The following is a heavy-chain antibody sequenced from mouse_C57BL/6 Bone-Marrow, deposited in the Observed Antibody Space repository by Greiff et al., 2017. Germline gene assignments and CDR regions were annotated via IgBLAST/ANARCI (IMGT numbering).Heavy chain of an antibody. CDR2: INYDGSST. CDR3: AREDDGYLYWYFDV. J-gene: IGHJ1*03. Sequence: EVMLVESEGGLVQPGSSMKLSCTASGFTFSDYYMAWVRQVPEKGLEWVANINYDGSSTYYLDSLKSRFLISRDNAKNLLYLQRSRLKSEDTATYYCAREDDGYLYWYFDVWGTGTTVTVSS. CDR1: GFTFSDYY. D-gene: IGHD2-3*01. V-gene: IGHV5-16*01.